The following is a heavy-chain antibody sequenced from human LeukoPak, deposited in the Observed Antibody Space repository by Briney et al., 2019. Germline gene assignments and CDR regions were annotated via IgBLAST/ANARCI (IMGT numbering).Heavy chain of an antibody. J-gene: IGHJ4*02. Sequence: ASVKVSCKASGYTFTSYGISWVRQAPGQGLEWMGWISAYNGNTNYAQKLQGRVTMTTDTSTSTAYMELRSLSSDDTAVYYCARGPSTGYELLWFGELHFDYWGQGTLVTVSS. D-gene: IGHD3-10*01. V-gene: IGHV1-18*01. CDR2: ISAYNGNT. CDR3: ARGPSTGYELLWFGELHFDY. CDR1: GYTFTSYG.